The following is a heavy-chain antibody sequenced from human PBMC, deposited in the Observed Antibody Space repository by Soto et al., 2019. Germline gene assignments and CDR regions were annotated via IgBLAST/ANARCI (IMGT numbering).Heavy chain of an antibody. CDR2: ITGSGGST. V-gene: IGHV3-23*01. J-gene: IGHJ4*02. Sequence: PGGSLRLSCAASGFTFSSYAMSWFRQAPGKGLEWVSGITGSGGSTYYADSVKGRFTISRDNSKNTLYLQMNSLRAEDTAVYYCAKDLSSGYYDSSGYYAHWGQGTLVTVSS. CDR3: AKDLSSGYYDSSGYYAH. D-gene: IGHD3-22*01. CDR1: GFTFSSYA.